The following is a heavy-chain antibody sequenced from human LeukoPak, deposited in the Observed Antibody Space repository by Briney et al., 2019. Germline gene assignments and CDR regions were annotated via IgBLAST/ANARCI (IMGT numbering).Heavy chain of an antibody. CDR1: GFTFSSYE. J-gene: IGHJ4*02. CDR2: ISTSGSTI. D-gene: IGHD6-19*01. V-gene: IGHV3-48*03. Sequence: GGSLRLSCAASGFTFSSYEMNWVRQAPGKGLDWVSYISTSGSTIYYADSVKGRFTISRDNAKNSLYLQMNSLRAEDTAIYYCARHQYASGWSDFDYWGQGILVTVS. CDR3: ARHQYASGWSDFDY.